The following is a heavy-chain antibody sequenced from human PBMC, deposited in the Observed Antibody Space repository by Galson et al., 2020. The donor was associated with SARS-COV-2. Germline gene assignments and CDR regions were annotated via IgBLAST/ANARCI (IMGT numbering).Heavy chain of an antibody. V-gene: IGHV4-39*01. CDR3: SRRHSFDRTGYALFDY. J-gene: IGHJ4*02. Sequence: ETSETLSLTCTVSGGSISSSNYFWDWIRQPPGKTLEWIASVYYTGTTYYNPSLESRVTISLDTSKTQFSLKLSSVTAADTAVYYCSRRHSFDRTGYALFDYWGQGALVTVSS. CDR2: VYYTGTT. D-gene: IGHD3-22*01. CDR1: GGSISSSNYF.